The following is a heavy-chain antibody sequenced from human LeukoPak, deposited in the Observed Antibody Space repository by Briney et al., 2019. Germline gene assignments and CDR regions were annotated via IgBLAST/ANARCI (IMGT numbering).Heavy chain of an antibody. CDR1: GGSITSTNY. CDR2: VNLQGST. J-gene: IGHJ3*02. D-gene: IGHD3-10*01. Sequence: SETLSLTCGVSGGSITSTNYWTWVRQPPGKGLEWIGEVNLQGSTNYNPSLMGRVAISVDMSENHISLQLTSVTAADTAVYYCARGGYYGSGSDDAFDIWGQGTMVTVSS. V-gene: IGHV4-4*02. CDR3: ARGGYYGSGSDDAFDI.